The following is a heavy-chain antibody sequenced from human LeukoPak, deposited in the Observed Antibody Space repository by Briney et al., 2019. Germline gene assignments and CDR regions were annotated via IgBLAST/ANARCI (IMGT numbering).Heavy chain of an antibody. D-gene: IGHD2-21*02. J-gene: IGHJ4*02. Sequence: GGSLRLSCAASGFTFTNYAMSWVRQAPGKGLEWVSAITGSGGTTFYADSVKGRFTISRDNSKYTVYLQMNSLRAEDTAIYYCAKTANFDYWGQGALVTVSS. CDR3: AKTANFDY. CDR2: ITGSGGTT. CDR1: GFTFTNYA. V-gene: IGHV3-23*01.